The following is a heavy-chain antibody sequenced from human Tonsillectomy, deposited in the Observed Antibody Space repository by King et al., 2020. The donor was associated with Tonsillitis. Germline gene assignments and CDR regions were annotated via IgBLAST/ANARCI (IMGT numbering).Heavy chain of an antibody. CDR1: GGSIRSSTYY. CDR2: SYYSGST. V-gene: IGHV4-39*01. D-gene: IGHD5-12*01. Sequence: QLQESGPGLVKPSETLSLTCTVSGGSIRSSTYYWGWIRQPPGKGLEWMGSSYYSGSTHYSPSLKSRVTISLETSKNQFSLKVSSVTAADTAVYYCARLYSGYDVFDYWGQGTLVTVSS. J-gene: IGHJ4*02. CDR3: ARLYSGYDVFDY.